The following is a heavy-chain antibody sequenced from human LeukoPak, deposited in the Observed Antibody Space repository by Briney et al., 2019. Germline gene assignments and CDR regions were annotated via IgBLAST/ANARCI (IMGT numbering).Heavy chain of an antibody. J-gene: IGHJ4*02. D-gene: IGHD3-10*01. CDR2: IYYSGST. V-gene: IGHV4-39*07. CDR3: ARSITMVRGVIIKPVHFDY. Sequence: PSETLSLTCTVSGGSISSSSYYWGWIRQPPGKGLEWIGSIYYSGSTYYNPSLKSRVTISVDTSKNQFSLKLSSVTAADTAVYYCARSITMVRGVIIKPVHFDYWGQGTLVTVSS. CDR1: GGSISSSSYY.